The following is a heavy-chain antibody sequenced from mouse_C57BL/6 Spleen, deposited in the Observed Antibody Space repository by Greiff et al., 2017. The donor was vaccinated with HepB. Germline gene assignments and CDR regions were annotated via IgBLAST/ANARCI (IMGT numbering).Heavy chain of an antibody. D-gene: IGHD2-3*01. CDR1: GYTFTSYW. CDR3: ASADGYLYYFDY. V-gene: IGHV1-52*01. J-gene: IGHJ2*01. Sequence: QVQLQQPGAELVRPGSSVKLSCKASGYTFTSYWMHWVKQRPIQGLEWIGNIDPSDSETHYNQKFKDKATLTVDKSSSTAYMQLSSLTSEDSAVYYWASADGYLYYFDYWGQGTTLTVSS. CDR2: IDPSDSET.